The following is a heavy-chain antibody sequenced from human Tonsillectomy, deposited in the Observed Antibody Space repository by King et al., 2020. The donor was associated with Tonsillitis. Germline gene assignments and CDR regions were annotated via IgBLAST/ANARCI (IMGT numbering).Heavy chain of an antibody. Sequence: QLQESGPGLVKPSETLSLTCTVSGGSISSSCYYWGWIRQPPGKGLEWIGNIYYSGSTYYNPSLKSRVTISVDTSKNQFSLKLSSVTAADTAVYYCARHYYYGSGNYKYYLDYWGQGTLVTVSS. CDR2: IYYSGST. D-gene: IGHD3-10*01. V-gene: IGHV4-39*01. CDR1: GGSISSSCYY. CDR3: ARHYYYGSGNYKYYLDY. J-gene: IGHJ4*02.